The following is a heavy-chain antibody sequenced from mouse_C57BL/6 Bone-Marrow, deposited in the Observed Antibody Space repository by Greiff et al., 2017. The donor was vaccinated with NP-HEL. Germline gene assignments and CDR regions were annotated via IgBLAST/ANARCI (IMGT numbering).Heavy chain of an antibody. CDR2: IDPETGGT. V-gene: IGHV1-15*01. J-gene: IGHJ3*01. D-gene: IGHD1-1*01. Sequence: VQRVESGAELVRPGASVTLSCKASGYTFTDYEMHWVKQPPVHGLEWIGAIDPETGGTAYNQKFKGKAILTADKSSSTAYMELRSLTSEDSAVYYCTREDYGSRSWFAYWGQGTLVTVSA. CDR1: GYTFTDYE. CDR3: TREDYGSRSWFAY.